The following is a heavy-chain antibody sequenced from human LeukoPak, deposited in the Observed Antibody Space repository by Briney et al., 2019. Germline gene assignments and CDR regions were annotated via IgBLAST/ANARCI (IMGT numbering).Heavy chain of an antibody. J-gene: IGHJ6*03. D-gene: IGHD6-13*01. Sequence: PSETLSLTCAVYGGSFSGYYWSWIRQPPGKGLEWIGEINHSGSTNYNPSLKSRVTISVDTSKNQFSLKLSSVTAADTAVYYCARADYSSTWSHDYYYMDVWGKGTTVTVSS. CDR2: INHSGST. V-gene: IGHV4-34*01. CDR3: ARADYSSTWSHDYYYMDV. CDR1: GGSFSGYY.